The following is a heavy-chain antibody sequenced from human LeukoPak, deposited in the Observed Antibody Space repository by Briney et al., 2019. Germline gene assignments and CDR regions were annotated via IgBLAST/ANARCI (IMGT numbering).Heavy chain of an antibody. V-gene: IGHV1-69*05. CDR2: IIPIFGTA. Sequence: GSSVKVSCEASGGTFSSYAISWVRQAPGQGLEWMGGIIPIFGTANYAQKFQGRVTITTDESTSTAYMELSSLRSEDTAVYYCARYPSYYYDSSGKRPHDYWGQGTLVTVSS. D-gene: IGHD3-22*01. CDR3: ARYPSYYYDSSGKRPHDY. CDR1: GGTFSSYA. J-gene: IGHJ4*02.